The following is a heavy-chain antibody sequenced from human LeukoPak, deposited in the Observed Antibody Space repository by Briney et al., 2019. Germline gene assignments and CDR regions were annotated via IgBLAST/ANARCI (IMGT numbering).Heavy chain of an antibody. CDR3: ARGGAWSDY. Sequence: SETLSLTCAVSGGSITNQYWTWIRQPPGKGLEWIGYIYFSGSTNYNPTLKSRVTISVNTSKNQFSLKLNSVTAADTAVYFCARGGAWSDYWGQGALVTVSS. D-gene: IGHD6-19*01. CDR2: IYFSGST. J-gene: IGHJ4*02. CDR1: GGSITNQY. V-gene: IGHV4-59*11.